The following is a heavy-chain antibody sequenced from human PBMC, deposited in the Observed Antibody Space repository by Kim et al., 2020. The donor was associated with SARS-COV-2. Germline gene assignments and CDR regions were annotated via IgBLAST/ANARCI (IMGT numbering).Heavy chain of an antibody. CDR2: IYYSGST. Sequence: SETLSLTCTVSGGSISSYYWSWIRQPPGKGLEWIGYIYYSGSTNYNPSLKSRVTISVDTSKNQFSLKLSSVTAADTAVYYCASISGWPIKGWFDPWGQGTLVTVSS. CDR3: ASISGWPIKGWFDP. CDR1: GGSISSYY. V-gene: IGHV4-59*08. D-gene: IGHD6-19*01. J-gene: IGHJ5*02.